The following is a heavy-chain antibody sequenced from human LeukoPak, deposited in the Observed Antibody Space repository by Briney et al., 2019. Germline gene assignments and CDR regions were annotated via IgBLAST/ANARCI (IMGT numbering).Heavy chain of an antibody. CDR2: IYYSGST. Sequence: SETLSLTCTVSGGSISSSSYYWGWIRQPPGKGLEWIGSIYYSGSTYYNPSLKSRVTISVDTSKNQFSLKLSSVTAADTAVYYCARDLSSSSAYYFDYWGQGTLVTVSS. V-gene: IGHV4-39*02. D-gene: IGHD6-6*01. J-gene: IGHJ4*02. CDR1: GGSISSSSYY. CDR3: ARDLSSSSAYYFDY.